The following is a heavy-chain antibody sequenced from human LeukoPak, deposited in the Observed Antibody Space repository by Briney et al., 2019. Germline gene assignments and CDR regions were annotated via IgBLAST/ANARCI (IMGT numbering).Heavy chain of an antibody. V-gene: IGHV5-51*01. CDR2: IYPGDSDT. CDR1: GYSFTSYW. D-gene: IGHD5-24*01. Sequence: GGALTVSRKGSGYSFTSYWIRWGRQMPGKRLGWMGIIYPGDSDTRYSPSFQGQVTISADKSISTAYLQWSSLKASDTAMYYCARLKDGYNFDYWGQGTLVTVSS. CDR3: ARLKDGYNFDY. J-gene: IGHJ4*02.